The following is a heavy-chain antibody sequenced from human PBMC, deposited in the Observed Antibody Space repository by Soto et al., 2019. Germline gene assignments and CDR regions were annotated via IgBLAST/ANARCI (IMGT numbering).Heavy chain of an antibody. Sequence: PSETLSLTCTVSGGSISSSSYYWGWIRQPPGKGLEWIGSIYYSGSTYYNPSLKSRVTISVDTSKNQFSLKLSSVTAADTAVYYCARQVGIAVADDYWGQGTLVTVSS. CDR3: ARQVGIAVADDY. J-gene: IGHJ4*02. V-gene: IGHV4-39*01. D-gene: IGHD6-19*01. CDR1: GGSISSSSYY. CDR2: IYYSGST.